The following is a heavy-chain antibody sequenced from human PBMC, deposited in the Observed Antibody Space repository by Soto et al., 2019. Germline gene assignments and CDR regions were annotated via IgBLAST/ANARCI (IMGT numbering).Heavy chain of an antibody. CDR3: ATVYSGYDYMGFDN. J-gene: IGHJ5*02. CDR1: GYTLTELS. CDR2: FDSEDGET. V-gene: IGHV1-24*01. Sequence: ASVKFSCKVSGYTLTELSMHWVRQAPGKGLEWMGGFDSEDGETIYAQRSQDRVTMTEDTSTDTAYMYLSSLRSEDTAVYYCATVYSGYDYMGFDNWGQGTLVTVSS. D-gene: IGHD5-12*01.